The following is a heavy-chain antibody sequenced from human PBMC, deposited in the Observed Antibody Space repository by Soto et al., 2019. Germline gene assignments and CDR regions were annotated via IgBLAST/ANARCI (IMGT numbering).Heavy chain of an antibody. Sequence: SETLSLTGTVSGAPISGFYWSWIRKSAGKGLEWIGRIYATGTTDYNPSLKSRVMMSVDTSKKQFSLKLRSVTAADTAVYYCVRDGTKTLRDWFDPWGQGISVTVSS. CDR2: IYATGTT. J-gene: IGHJ5*02. V-gene: IGHV4-4*07. CDR1: GAPISGFY. CDR3: VRDGTKTLRDWFDP. D-gene: IGHD1-1*01.